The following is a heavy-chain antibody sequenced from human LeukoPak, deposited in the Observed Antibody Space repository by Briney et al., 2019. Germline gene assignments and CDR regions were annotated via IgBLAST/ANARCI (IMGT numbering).Heavy chain of an antibody. V-gene: IGHV4-39*07. Sequence: PSETLSLTCTVSGGSISSSSYYWGWIRQPPGKGLERIGSIYYSGNTYYNPSLKSRVTISVDTSKNQFSLKLSSVTAADTAVYFCARERTTGREFDYWGQGTLVTVSS. D-gene: IGHD4-11*01. CDR3: ARERTTGREFDY. CDR2: IYYSGNT. J-gene: IGHJ4*02. CDR1: GGSISSSSYY.